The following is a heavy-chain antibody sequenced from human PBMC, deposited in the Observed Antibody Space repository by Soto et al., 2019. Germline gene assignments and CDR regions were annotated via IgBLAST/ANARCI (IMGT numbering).Heavy chain of an antibody. CDR3: AIGYSYAPFGP. Sequence: GSLRVSCGASGFTFSSYAMSWARQAPGKGLEWVSGISGSGDSTYYADSVKGRFTISRDNSKNTLYLQMNSLRAEDTAVYYCAIGYSYAPFGPWGQGTLVTVSS. D-gene: IGHD5-18*01. J-gene: IGHJ5*02. CDR2: ISGSGDST. V-gene: IGHV3-23*01. CDR1: GFTFSSYA.